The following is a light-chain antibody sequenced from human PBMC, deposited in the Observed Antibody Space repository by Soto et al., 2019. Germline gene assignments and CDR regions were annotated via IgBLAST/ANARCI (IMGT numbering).Light chain of an antibody. J-gene: IGLJ1*01. V-gene: IGLV2-14*01. CDR3: SSYTGGSTLYV. CDR1: SGDVGGYYY. CDR2: EVS. Sequence: QSVLTQPASVSGSPGQSITISCTGTSGDVGGYYYVCWYQQRPRKAPKRMIYEVSNRPSGVSRRVSGATSGNMVSLTIPGLQTEDEADYYCSSYTGGSTLYVFGTGTKVSVL.